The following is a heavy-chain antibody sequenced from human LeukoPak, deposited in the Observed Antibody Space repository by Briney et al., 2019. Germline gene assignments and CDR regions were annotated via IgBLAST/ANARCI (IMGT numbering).Heavy chain of an antibody. J-gene: IGHJ4*02. CDR2: ISGSGGRT. D-gene: IGHD3-10*01. V-gene: IGHV3-23*01. Sequence: GASLRLSCAASGFTFSSYAMSWVRQAPGKGLEWVSAISGSGGRTYYADSVKGRFTISRDNPKNTLYLQMNSLRAEDTAVYYCAKEKYCSGIFDYWGQGTLVTVSS. CDR1: GFTFSSYA. CDR3: AKEKYCSGIFDY.